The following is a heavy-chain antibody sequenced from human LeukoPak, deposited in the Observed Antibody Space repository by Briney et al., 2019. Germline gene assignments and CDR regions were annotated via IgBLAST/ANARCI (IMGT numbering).Heavy chain of an antibody. V-gene: IGHV4-30-4*08. Sequence: SRTLSLTCTVSGGSISSGDYYWSWIRQPPGKGLEWIGYIYYSGSTYYNPSLKSRVTISVDTSKNQFSLKLSSVTAADTAVYYCAREPEYSSSWYTGQDWGQGTLVTVSS. CDR1: GGSISSGDYY. CDR2: IYYSGST. D-gene: IGHD6-13*01. J-gene: IGHJ4*02. CDR3: AREPEYSSSWYTGQD.